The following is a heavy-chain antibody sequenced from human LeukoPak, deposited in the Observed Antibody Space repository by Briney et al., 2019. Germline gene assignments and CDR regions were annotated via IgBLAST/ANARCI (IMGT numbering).Heavy chain of an antibody. V-gene: IGHV4-59*01. CDR1: GGSISSFY. D-gene: IGHD6-6*01. J-gene: IGHJ6*03. CDR2: IYYSGFT. CDR3: ARYGSSSLRAGYYYYMDV. Sequence: PSETLSLTCTVSGGSISSFYWSWIRQPPGKGVEDIGHIYYSGFTNYNPSLKSRVTMSVDTSKNQFSLKLSSVTAADTAVYYCARYGSSSLRAGYYYYMDVWGKGTTVTVSS.